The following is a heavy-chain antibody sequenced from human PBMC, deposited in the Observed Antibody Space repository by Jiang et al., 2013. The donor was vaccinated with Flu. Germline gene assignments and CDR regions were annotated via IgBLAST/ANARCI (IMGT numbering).Heavy chain of an antibody. V-gene: IGHV4-39*01. Sequence: GPGLVKPSETLSLTCTVSGGSISSSSYYWGWIRQPPGKGLEWIGSIYYSGSTYYNPSLKSRVTISVDTSKNQFSLKLSSVTAADTAVYYCAGPPTKYYYGSGSYSLFDGDYWGQGTLVTVSS. CDR1: GGSISSSSYY. CDR3: AGPPTKYYYGSGSYSLFDGDY. J-gene: IGHJ4*02. D-gene: IGHD3-10*01. CDR2: IYYSGST.